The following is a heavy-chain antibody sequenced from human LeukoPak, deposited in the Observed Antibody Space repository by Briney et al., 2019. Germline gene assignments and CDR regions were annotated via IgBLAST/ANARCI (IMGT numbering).Heavy chain of an antibody. V-gene: IGHV3-30*18. Sequence: PGGSLRLSCAASGFTFSSYGMHWVRQAPGKGLEWVAVISYDGRNEYFADSVKGRFTISRDNSKNTLYLQMNSLRAEDTAVYYCAKDSGTYYYDSMDYWGLGTLVTVSS. D-gene: IGHD3-22*01. CDR2: ISYDGRNE. J-gene: IGHJ4*02. CDR3: AKDSGTYYYDSMDY. CDR1: GFTFSSYG.